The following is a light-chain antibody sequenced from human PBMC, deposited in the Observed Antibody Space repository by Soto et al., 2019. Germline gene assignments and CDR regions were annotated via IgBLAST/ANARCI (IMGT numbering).Light chain of an antibody. CDR1: QSVGSN. CDR2: GAS. Sequence: EIVMTQSPATLSVSPGERATLSCRASQSVGSNLVWYQQKPGRAPRLLIYGASTRATGVPARFGGSGSGTEFTLTISGLQSEDFAVYYCQQYDKWPPYTFGQGTKVDIK. CDR3: QQYDKWPPYT. V-gene: IGKV3-15*01. J-gene: IGKJ1*01.